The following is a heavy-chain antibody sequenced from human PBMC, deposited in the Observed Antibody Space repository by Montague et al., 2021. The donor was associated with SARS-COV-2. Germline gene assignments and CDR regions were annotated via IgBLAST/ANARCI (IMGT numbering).Heavy chain of an antibody. CDR2: VAYSGST. CDR1: GDSIGSSHTY. V-gene: IGHV4-39*01. Sequence: SETLSLTRSVSGDSIGSSHTYWGWIRPPPGKGLEWIGCVAYSGSTYYNPSLQRRVTISVDTSKSQFSLKLNSVTAADTAVYYCARSQLYYDLLTGFSESYYFDYWGQGTLATVSS. D-gene: IGHD3-9*01. J-gene: IGHJ4*02. CDR3: ARSQLYYDLLTGFSESYYFDY.